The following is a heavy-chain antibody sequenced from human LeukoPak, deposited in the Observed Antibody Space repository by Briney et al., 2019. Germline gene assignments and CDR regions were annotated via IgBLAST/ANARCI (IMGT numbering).Heavy chain of an antibody. D-gene: IGHD6-13*01. CDR3: AKDSRSSSWLPIDY. Sequence: PGGSLRLSCAASGFTFSSYAMSWVRQAPGKGLEWVSAISGSGGSTYYADSVKGRFTISRDNSKNTLHLQMNSLRAEDTAVYYCAKDSRSSSWLPIDYWGQGTLVTVSS. J-gene: IGHJ4*02. CDR2: ISGSGGST. CDR1: GFTFSSYA. V-gene: IGHV3-23*01.